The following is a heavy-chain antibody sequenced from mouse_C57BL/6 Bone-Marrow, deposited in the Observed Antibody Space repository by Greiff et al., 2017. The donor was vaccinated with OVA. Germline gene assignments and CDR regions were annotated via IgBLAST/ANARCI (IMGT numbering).Heavy chain of an antibody. J-gene: IGHJ2*01. Sequence: EVQLVESGGDLVKPGGSLKLSCAASGFTFSSYGMSWVRQTPDQRLEWVATISRGGGYTYYPDSVKGRVTLSRDNAKNTRYLQMSSLKADDTAMYDSARHYYGSSYFAYWGQGTTLTVSA. CDR3: ARHYYGSSYFAY. CDR2: ISRGGGYT. CDR1: GFTFSSYG. V-gene: IGHV5-6*01. D-gene: IGHD1-1*01.